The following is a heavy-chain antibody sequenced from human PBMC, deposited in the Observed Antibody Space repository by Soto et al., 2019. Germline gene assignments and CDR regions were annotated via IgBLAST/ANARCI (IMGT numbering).Heavy chain of an antibody. CDR1: GFTFSSYA. CDR2: ISYDGSNK. CDR3: ARDPLWGTAMVLWYFDL. J-gene: IGHJ2*01. Sequence: GGSLRLSCAASGFTFSSYAMHWVRQAPGEGLEWVAVISYDGSNKYYADSVKGRFTISRDNSKNTLYLQMNSLRAEDTAVYYCARDPLWGTAMVLWYFDLWGRGTLVTVSS. D-gene: IGHD5-18*01. V-gene: IGHV3-30-3*01.